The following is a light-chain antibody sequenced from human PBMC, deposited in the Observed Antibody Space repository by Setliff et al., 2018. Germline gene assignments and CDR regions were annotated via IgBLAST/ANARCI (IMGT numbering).Light chain of an antibody. V-gene: IGLV2-14*01. CDR1: SRDVGAYSH. CDR2: EVS. Sequence: QSVLTQPASVSGSPGQSITISCAGTSRDVGAYSHVSWYQQYPGKAPKLMISEVSNRPSGVSYRFSGSKSGNTASLTISGLQAEDEADYYCMSYTTIRTYVFGTGTKVTVL. CDR3: MSYTTIRTYV. J-gene: IGLJ1*01.